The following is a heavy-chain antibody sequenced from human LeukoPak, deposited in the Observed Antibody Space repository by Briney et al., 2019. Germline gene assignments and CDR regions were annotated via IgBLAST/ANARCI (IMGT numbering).Heavy chain of an antibody. CDR2: INPNSGAT. CDR1: GYTFTGNY. J-gene: IGHJ5*02. CDR3: ARVAIFGVAHGWFDP. V-gene: IGHV1-2*02. Sequence: GASVKVSCKAPGYTFTGNYIHWVRQAPGQGLEWMGWINPNSGATNYAQKFQGRVTMTRDTSISTAYMELSRLRSDDTAVYYCARVAIFGVAHGWFDPWGQGTLVTVSS. D-gene: IGHD3-3*01.